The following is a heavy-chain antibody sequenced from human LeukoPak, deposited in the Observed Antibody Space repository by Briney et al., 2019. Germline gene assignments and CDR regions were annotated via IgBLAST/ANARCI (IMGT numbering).Heavy chain of an antibody. V-gene: IGHV3-23*01. Sequence: GGSLRLSCAASGFTFSSYGMHWVRQAPGKGLEWVSAISGSGGSTYYADSVKGRFTISRDKSKNTLYLQMNSLRAEDTAVYYCAREDSSGYYASLDAFDIWGQGTMVTVSS. CDR3: AREDSSGYYASLDAFDI. D-gene: IGHD3-22*01. CDR2: ISGSGGST. CDR1: GFTFSSYG. J-gene: IGHJ3*02.